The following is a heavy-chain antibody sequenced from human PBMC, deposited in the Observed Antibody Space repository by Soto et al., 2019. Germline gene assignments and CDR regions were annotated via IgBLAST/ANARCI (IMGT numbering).Heavy chain of an antibody. Sequence: QVQLVQSGAEVKKPGSSVKVSCKASGDTFSSYAINWIRQAPGQGLEWMGGIIPLFGAGNYAQKFQGRVTITADESTSTVYMELSSLRSEDTAVYYCASPGIAVAGSSLFDYWGQGTPVTVSS. CDR1: GDTFSSYA. D-gene: IGHD6-19*01. J-gene: IGHJ4*02. CDR3: ASPGIAVAGSSLFDY. V-gene: IGHV1-69*01. CDR2: IIPLFGAG.